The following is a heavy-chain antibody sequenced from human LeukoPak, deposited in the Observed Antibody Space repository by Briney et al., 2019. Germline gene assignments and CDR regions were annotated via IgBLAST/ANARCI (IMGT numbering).Heavy chain of an antibody. Sequence: ASVKVSCKTSGYSFTTYGSTWVRQAPGQGLEWMGWISAYNGNTIYAQKFQGRVTMTTDTSTSTAYMELRSLRSDDTAVYYCARDRGKYDSSDDYYYAYYFDYWGQGTLVTVSS. CDR3: ARDRGKYDSSDDYYYAYYFDY. V-gene: IGHV1-18*01. CDR2: ISAYNGNT. CDR1: GYSFTTYG. J-gene: IGHJ4*02. D-gene: IGHD3-22*01.